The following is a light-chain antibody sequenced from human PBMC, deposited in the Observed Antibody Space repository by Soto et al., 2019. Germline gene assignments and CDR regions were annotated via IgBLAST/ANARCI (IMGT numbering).Light chain of an antibody. J-gene: IGLJ2*01. CDR1: SSDVGDYND. CDR2: EVS. CDR3: SSFAGNNNLV. V-gene: IGLV2-8*01. Sequence: QSALPQPPSASGSPGQSVTISCTGTSSDVGDYNDVSWYQQHPGKAPKLMLSEVSKRPSGVPDRFSGSKSGNTASLTVSGLQAEDEADYYCSSFAGNNNLVFGGGTKLTVL.